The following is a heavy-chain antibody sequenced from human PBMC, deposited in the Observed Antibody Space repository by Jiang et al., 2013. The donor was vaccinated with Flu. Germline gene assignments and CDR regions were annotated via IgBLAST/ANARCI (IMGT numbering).Heavy chain of an antibody. CDR2: ISDSGGST. CDR3: AKRPYYYYYMDV. V-gene: IGHV3-23*01. CDR1: GFTFSSYA. Sequence: VQLLESGGGLVQPGGSLRLSCAASGFTFSSYALSWVRQAPGKGLEWVSVISDSGGSTHYADSVKGRFTISRDNSKNTLYLQMNSLRAEDTAVYYCAKRPYYYYYMDVWGKGTTVTVSS. J-gene: IGHJ6*03.